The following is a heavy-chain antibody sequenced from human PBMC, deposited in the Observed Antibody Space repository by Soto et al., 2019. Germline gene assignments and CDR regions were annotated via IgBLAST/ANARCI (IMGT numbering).Heavy chain of an antibody. D-gene: IGHD3-22*01. J-gene: IGHJ4*02. CDR2: IDWDDDK. V-gene: IGHV2-70*01. CDR3: ARTTYYYDSSGYYYGYYFDY. Sequence: SGPTLVNPTQTLTLTCTFSGFSLSTSGMCVSWIRQPPGKALEWLALIDWDDDKYYSTSLKTRLTIPKDTSKNQVVLTMTNMDPVDTATYYCARTTYYYDSSGYYYGYYFDYWGQGTLVTVSS. CDR1: GFSLSTSGMC.